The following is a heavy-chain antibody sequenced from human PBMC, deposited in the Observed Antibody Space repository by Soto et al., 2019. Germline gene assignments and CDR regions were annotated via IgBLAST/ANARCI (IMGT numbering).Heavy chain of an antibody. D-gene: IGHD2-2*01. CDR1: GGSISSGGYY. V-gene: IGHV4-31*03. Sequence: PSETLSLTCTVSGGSISSGGYYWSWIRQHPGKGLEWIGYIYYSGSTYYNPSLKSRVTISVDTSKNQFSLKLSSVTAADTAVYYCARGQDIVVVPAHSNWFDPWGQGTLVTVSS. CDR3: ARGQDIVVVPAHSNWFDP. CDR2: IYYSGST. J-gene: IGHJ5*02.